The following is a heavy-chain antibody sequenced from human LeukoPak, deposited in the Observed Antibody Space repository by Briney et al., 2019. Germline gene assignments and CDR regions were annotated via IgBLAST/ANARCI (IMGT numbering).Heavy chain of an antibody. CDR1: GGTFSSYA. V-gene: IGHV1-3*01. J-gene: IGHJ4*02. D-gene: IGHD4-17*01. CDR3: AVGRYGDYGVCSY. CDR2: INAGNGNT. Sequence: ASVKVSCKASGGTFSSYAMHWVRQAPGQRLEWMGWINAGNGNTKYSQKFQGRVTITRDTSASTAYMELSSLRSEDTAVYYCAVGRYGDYGVCSYWGQGTLVTVSS.